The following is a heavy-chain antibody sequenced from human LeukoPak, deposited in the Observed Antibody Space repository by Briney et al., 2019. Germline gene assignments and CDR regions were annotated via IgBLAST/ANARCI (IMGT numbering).Heavy chain of an antibody. D-gene: IGHD3-10*01. V-gene: IGHV4-59*12. CDR3: ASRSGPKRSGSRPSLWYFDL. Sequence: KPSETLSLTCTVSGGSISSYYWSWIRQPPGKGLEWIGYIYYSGSTNYNPSLMSRVTISVDTSKNQFSLKLSSVTAADTAVYYCASRSGPKRSGSRPSLWYFDLWGRGTLVTVSS. J-gene: IGHJ2*01. CDR1: GGSISSYY. CDR2: IYYSGST.